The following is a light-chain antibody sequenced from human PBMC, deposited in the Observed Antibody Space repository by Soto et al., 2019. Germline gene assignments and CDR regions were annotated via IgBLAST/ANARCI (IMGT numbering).Light chain of an antibody. CDR3: QQYNSS. V-gene: IGKV1-5*03. J-gene: IGKJ1*01. CDR2: KAS. Sequence: IQMTQSPSTLSASVGDRVTITCRASQHISNWLAWYQQKPGRAPKLLIYKASSLESGVPSRFSGSGSGTEFTLTINTLQPDDSSTYYCQQYNSSFGQGTTVEIK. CDR1: QHISNW.